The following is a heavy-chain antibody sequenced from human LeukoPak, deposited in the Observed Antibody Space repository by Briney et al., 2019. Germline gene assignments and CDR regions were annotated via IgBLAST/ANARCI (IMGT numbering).Heavy chain of an antibody. J-gene: IGHJ4*02. Sequence: GASVKVSCKASGYTFIDYYMHWVRQAPGQGLEWMGIINPRGGSTTYAQNFQGRVTMTRDTSTSTLYMELSSLTYEDTAVYYGARKRTDGYISYYFDYWGQGTLVTVSS. V-gene: IGHV1-46*01. D-gene: IGHD5-24*01. CDR3: ARKRTDGYISYYFDY. CDR1: GYTFIDYY. CDR2: INPRGGST.